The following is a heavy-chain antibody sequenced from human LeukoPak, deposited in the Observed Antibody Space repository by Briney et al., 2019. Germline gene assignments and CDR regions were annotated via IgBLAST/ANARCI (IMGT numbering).Heavy chain of an antibody. CDR2: ISGSGGST. J-gene: IGHJ4*02. Sequence: VSGGGLVQPGGSLRLSCAVSGFTFSRYAMRWVRQAPGKGLEWVSAISGSGGSTYYADSVKGRFTVYRDNSKNTLYLQMNSLRAEDTAVYYCAKDPNLSSGWWGNDYWGQGTLVTVSS. V-gene: IGHV3-23*01. CDR1: GFTFSRYA. D-gene: IGHD6-19*01. CDR3: AKDPNLSSGWWGNDY.